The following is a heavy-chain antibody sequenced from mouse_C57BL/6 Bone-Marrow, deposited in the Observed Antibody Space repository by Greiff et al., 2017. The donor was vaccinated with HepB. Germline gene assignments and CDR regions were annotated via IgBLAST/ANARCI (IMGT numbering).Heavy chain of an antibody. CDR1: GFTFSDAW. CDR2: IRNKANNHAT. CDR3: TRPVYYGNYPAWFAY. V-gene: IGHV6-6*01. J-gene: IGHJ3*01. Sequence: EVNLVESGGGLVQPGGSMKLSCAASGFTFSDAWMDWVRQSPEKGLEWVAEIRNKANNHATYYAESVKGRFTISRDDSKSSVYLQMNSLRAEDTGIYYCTRPVYYGNYPAWFAYWGQGTLVTVSA. D-gene: IGHD2-1*01.